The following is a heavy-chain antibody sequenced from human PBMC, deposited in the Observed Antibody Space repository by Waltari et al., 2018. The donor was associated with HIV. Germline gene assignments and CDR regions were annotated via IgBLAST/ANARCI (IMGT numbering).Heavy chain of an antibody. D-gene: IGHD2-2*02. CDR1: GFTFSSYG. Sequence: QVQLVESGGGVVQPGRSLRLSCAASGFTFSSYGMHWVRRAPGKGLEWVAVIWYDGSNKYYADSVKGRFTISRDNSKNTLYLQMNSLRAEDTAVYYCARHRYCSSTSCYTWSYFDYWGQGTLVTVSS. V-gene: IGHV3-33*01. CDR2: IWYDGSNK. CDR3: ARHRYCSSTSCYTWSYFDY. J-gene: IGHJ4*02.